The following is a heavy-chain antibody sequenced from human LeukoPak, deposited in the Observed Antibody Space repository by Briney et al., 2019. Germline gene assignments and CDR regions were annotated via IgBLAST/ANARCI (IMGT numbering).Heavy chain of an antibody. CDR1: GASISSGSYY. D-gene: IGHD3-10*01. V-gene: IGHV4-61*02. CDR2: VYTSGNT. J-gene: IGHJ4*02. Sequence: SQTLSLTCTVSGASISSGSYYWTWIRQPAGKGLEWIGRVYTSGNTNYNPSLKSRVTISLDTSKNQFSLRLDSVTAADTAVYYCARGAGSYDVYYFDYWGREPWSPSPQ. CDR3: ARGAGSYDVYYFDY.